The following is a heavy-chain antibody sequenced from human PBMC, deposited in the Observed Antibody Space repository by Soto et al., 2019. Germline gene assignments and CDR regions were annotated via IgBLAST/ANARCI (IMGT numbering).Heavy chain of an antibody. D-gene: IGHD6-25*01. V-gene: IGHV4-59*08. CDR2: IYYTGNT. CDR1: GGSISSYY. J-gene: IGHJ4*02. CDR3: ARRKTRPEAFDY. Sequence: PSETLSLTCTVSGGSISSYYWTWIRQPPGKGLDWIGYIYYTGNTNYNPSLRSRVTISLDTSRNQFSLKLSSVIAADTAVYYCARRKTRPEAFDYWGQGTLVTVSS.